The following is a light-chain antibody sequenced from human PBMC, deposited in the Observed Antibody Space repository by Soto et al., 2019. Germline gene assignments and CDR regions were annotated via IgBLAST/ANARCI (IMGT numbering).Light chain of an antibody. CDR3: QQSYSTPRT. V-gene: IGKV1-39*01. CDR1: QRIATY. Sequence: DIQMTQSPSSLSASVGDRVAITCRASQRIATYLNWYQQKPGKAPELLIYAASSLQSGVPSTFSSSGSGTDFTLTISSLQPDDFATYYCQQSYSTPRTFGQGTKLEI. CDR2: AAS. J-gene: IGKJ2*01.